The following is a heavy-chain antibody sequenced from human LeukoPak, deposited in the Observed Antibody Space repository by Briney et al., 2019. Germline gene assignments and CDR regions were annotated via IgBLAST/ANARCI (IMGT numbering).Heavy chain of an antibody. J-gene: IGHJ4*02. CDR3: AKDGAGYYYDSSGYYFDY. CDR2: ISGSGGST. CDR1: GFTFSSYA. V-gene: IGHV3-23*01. D-gene: IGHD3-22*01. Sequence: GGSLRLSCAASGFTFSSYAMSWVRQAPGKGLEWVSAISGSGGSTYYADSVKGRFTITRDNSKNTLYLQMNSLRAEDTAVYYCAKDGAGYYYDSSGYYFDYWGQGTLVTVSS.